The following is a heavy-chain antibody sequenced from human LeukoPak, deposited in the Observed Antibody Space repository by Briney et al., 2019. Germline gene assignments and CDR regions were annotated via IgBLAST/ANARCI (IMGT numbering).Heavy chain of an antibody. CDR1: GGSISSGSYY. CDR3: AREGNYYDSSGPLDY. D-gene: IGHD3-22*01. V-gene: IGHV4-61*02. J-gene: IGHJ4*02. Sequence: KASETLSLTCTVSGGSISSGSYYWSWIRQPAGKGLEWIGRIYTSGSTNYNPSLKSRVTISVDTSKNQFSLKLSSVTAADTAVYYCAREGNYYDSSGPLDYWGQGTLVTVSS. CDR2: IYTSGST.